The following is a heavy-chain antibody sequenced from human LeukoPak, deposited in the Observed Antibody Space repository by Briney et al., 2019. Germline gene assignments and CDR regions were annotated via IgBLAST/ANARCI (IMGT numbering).Heavy chain of an antibody. CDR1: GGSIISSGYY. CDR2: ISSSGNLI. CDR3: AREGGWNDFDY. D-gene: IGHD1-1*01. Sequence: LSLTCTVSGGSIISSGYYWGWIRQAPGKGLEWVSYISSSGNLIHYADSVKGRFTFSRDNARNSLYLQMNSLRADDTAIYYCAREGGWNDFDYWGQGTLVTVSS. V-gene: IGHV3-11*04. J-gene: IGHJ4*02.